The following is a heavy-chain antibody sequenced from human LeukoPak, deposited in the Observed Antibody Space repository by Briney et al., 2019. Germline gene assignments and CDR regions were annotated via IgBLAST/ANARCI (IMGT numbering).Heavy chain of an antibody. V-gene: IGHV3-15*01. J-gene: IGHJ4*02. D-gene: IGHD3-10*01. Sequence: GGSLRLSCAASGFTVSSNYMSWVRQAPGKGLEWVGRIKSITDGGTTDYAAPVKGRFTISRDDSKNTLYLQMNSLKTEDTAVYYCTPTYYYGSGANYWGQGTLVTVSS. CDR3: TPTYYYGSGANY. CDR2: IKSITDGGTT. CDR1: GFTVSSNY.